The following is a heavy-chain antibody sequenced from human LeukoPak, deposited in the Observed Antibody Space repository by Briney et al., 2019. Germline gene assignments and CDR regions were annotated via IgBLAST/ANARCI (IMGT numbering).Heavy chain of an antibody. Sequence: GGSLRLSCAASGFIFSNFPMTWVRQTPGKGLEGVSSISGTGGDTYYTNSVRGRFTISRDNSKNTLYLQMNSLRAEDTAVYYCAKILGHDSSGYYYYGMDVWGQGTTVTVSS. J-gene: IGHJ6*02. CDR1: GFIFSNFP. V-gene: IGHV3-23*01. CDR3: AKILGHDSSGYYYYGMDV. D-gene: IGHD3-22*01. CDR2: ISGTGGDT.